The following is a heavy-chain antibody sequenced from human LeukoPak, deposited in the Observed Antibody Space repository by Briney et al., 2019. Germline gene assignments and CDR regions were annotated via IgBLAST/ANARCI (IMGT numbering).Heavy chain of an antibody. CDR1: GFTFSSYS. Sequence: GGSLRLSCAASGFTFSSYSMNWVRQAPGKGLEGVSSISSSSSNIYYADSGKGRFTISRDNAKNSLYLQMNSLRAEDTAVYYCASHPPPSAYDFWSGYYSEGYYYYYYYMDVWGKGTTVTVSS. V-gene: IGHV3-21*01. J-gene: IGHJ6*03. D-gene: IGHD3-3*01. CDR2: ISSSSSNI. CDR3: ASHPPPSAYDFWSGYYSEGYYYYYYYMDV.